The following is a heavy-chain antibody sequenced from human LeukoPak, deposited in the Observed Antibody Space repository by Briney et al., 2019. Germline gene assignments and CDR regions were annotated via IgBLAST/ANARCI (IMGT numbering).Heavy chain of an antibody. D-gene: IGHD3-22*01. CDR1: GYTFTGYY. J-gene: IGHJ4*02. CDR2: INPNSGGT. Sequence: GASVKVSRKASGYTFTGYYMHWVRQAPGQGLEWMGWINPNSGGTNYAQKFQGRVTVTRDTSISTAHMELSRLRSDDTAVYYCAREVDDSSGYYLADYWGQGTLVTVSS. CDR3: AREVDDSSGYYLADY. V-gene: IGHV1-2*02.